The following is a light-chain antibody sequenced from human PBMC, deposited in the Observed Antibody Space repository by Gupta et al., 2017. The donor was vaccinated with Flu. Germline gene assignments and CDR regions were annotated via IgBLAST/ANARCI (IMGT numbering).Light chain of an antibody. CDR2: EVT. CDR3: SADVVNTNWA. CDR1: SSDVGGYDY. J-gene: IGLJ3*02. V-gene: IGLV2-8*01. Sequence: QPALTQPPSASGPPGQPVTISCTGSSSDVGGYDYVSWYQQSPGKVLKLIIFEVTKRPSGVPDRFSGSKSGNTASLTVSELQPEDEADYYCSADVVNTNWAFGGGTKLTVL.